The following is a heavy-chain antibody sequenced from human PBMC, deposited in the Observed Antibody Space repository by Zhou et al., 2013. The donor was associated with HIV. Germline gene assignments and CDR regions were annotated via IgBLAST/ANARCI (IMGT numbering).Heavy chain of an antibody. D-gene: IGHD3-10*01. V-gene: IGHV1-2*02. CDR1: GYTFTGYF. J-gene: IGHJ6*02. Sequence: QVQLVQSGPEVKKPGASVKVSCKASGYTFTGYFMHWVRQAPGQGLEWMGWVNPNSGDTNYAQKFQGRVSMTRDTSISTAYMELSSLRSDDTAVHYCARGLRGTPHFYVMGVWGQGTAVTVSS. CDR2: VNPNSGDT. CDR3: ARGLRGTPHFYVMGV.